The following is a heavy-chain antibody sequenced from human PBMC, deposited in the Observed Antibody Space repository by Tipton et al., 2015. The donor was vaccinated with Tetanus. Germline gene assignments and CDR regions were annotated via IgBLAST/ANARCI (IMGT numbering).Heavy chain of an antibody. Sequence: QVQLVQSGAEVKPSETLSLTCTVSGGSVRSGDYDWNWIRQPPGKGLEWIGYVHYSGRTNKSPSLKSRVTLSIDRSKNQFSLSLTSVTAADTAVYYRARANNDFPKKGPFDYWGQGARVIVSS. J-gene: IGHJ4*02. CDR2: VHYSGRT. D-gene: IGHD3-3*01. CDR1: GGSVRSGDYD. CDR3: ARANNDFPKKGPFDY. V-gene: IGHV4-61*08.